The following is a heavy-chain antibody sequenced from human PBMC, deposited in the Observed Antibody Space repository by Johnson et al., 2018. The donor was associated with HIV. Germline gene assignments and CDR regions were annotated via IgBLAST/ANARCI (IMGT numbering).Heavy chain of an antibody. J-gene: IGHJ3*02. Sequence: VQLVESGGGLVQPGGSLRLSCEASGISVIKNYMSWVRQAPGKGLEWVSVIYSGGSTYYADSVKGRFTISRDNSKNTLFLQMNSLRPEDTAVYYCAKERGYSYGRGAFDIWGQGTMVTVSS. V-gene: IGHV3-66*01. CDR1: GISVIKNY. CDR2: IYSGGST. D-gene: IGHD5-18*01. CDR3: AKERGYSYGRGAFDI.